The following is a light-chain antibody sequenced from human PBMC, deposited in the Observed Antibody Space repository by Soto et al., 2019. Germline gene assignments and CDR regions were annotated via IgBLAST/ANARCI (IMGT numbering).Light chain of an antibody. J-gene: IGKJ1*01. CDR2: GVS. CDR3: QQYMSSVT. Sequence: EIVLTQSPGSLSLSPGERATLSCRASQSVDSTFFAWYQKKPGQAPRLLMYGVSKRATGIPDRYSGSGSGTDFTLTIRRLEPEAFAVYYCQQYMSSVTFGQGTRVEIK. CDR1: QSVDSTF. V-gene: IGKV3-20*01.